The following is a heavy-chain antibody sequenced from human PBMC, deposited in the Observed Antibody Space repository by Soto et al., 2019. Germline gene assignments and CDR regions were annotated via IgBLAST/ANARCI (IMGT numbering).Heavy chain of an antibody. D-gene: IGHD3-3*01. J-gene: IGHJ6*02. CDR3: ASGRFLEWFPLEYYYYGMDV. CDR1: GGTFSSSA. CDR2: IIPIFGTA. V-gene: IGHV1-69*13. Sequence: SVKVSCKASGGTFSSSAISWVRQAPGQGLEWMGGIIPIFGTANYAQKFQGRVTITADESTSTAYMELSSLRSEDTAVYYCASGRFLEWFPLEYYYYGMDVWGQGTTVTV.